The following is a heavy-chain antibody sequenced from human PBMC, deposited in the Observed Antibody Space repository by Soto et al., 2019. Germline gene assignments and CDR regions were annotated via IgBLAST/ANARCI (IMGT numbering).Heavy chain of an antibody. Sequence: SETLSLTCTVSGGSISSYYWSWIRQPPGKGLEWIGYIYYSGSTNYNPSLKSRVTISVDTSKNQFSLKLSSVTAADTAVYYCARSTKYCSGGSCYWYFVYWGQGTLVTVSS. CDR1: GGSISSYY. CDR2: IYYSGST. CDR3: ARSTKYCSGGSCYWYFVY. J-gene: IGHJ4*02. V-gene: IGHV4-59*01. D-gene: IGHD2-15*01.